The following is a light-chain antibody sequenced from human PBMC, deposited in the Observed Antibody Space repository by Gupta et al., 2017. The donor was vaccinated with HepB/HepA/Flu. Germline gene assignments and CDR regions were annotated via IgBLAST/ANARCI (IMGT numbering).Light chain of an antibody. CDR1: SFNLGENHA. CDR2: CNY. Sequence: QSVLTQPPSVSGAPGTRVTISCPGDSFNLGENHAVHWYQLVPGKPPKRRISCNYNRPSGIPDRFSGSRSGTSASLAITGLQAEDEADYYCQSYDKSLIAYVFGTGTTVTVL. CDR3: QSYDKSLIAYV. V-gene: IGLV1-40*01. J-gene: IGLJ1*01.